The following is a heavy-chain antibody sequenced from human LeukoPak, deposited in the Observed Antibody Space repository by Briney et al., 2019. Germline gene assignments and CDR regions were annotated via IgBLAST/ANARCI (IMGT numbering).Heavy chain of an antibody. CDR1: GFNFSSFW. Sequence: GGSLRLSCAASGFNFSSFWMNWVRQVPGKGLEWVANINHDGSDKYYVDSVKGRFTISRDNAENSLYLQMNSLRAEDTAVYYCARGVPTGIDFFDYWGQETLVTVSS. CDR3: ARGVPTGIDFFDY. D-gene: IGHD1-1*01. J-gene: IGHJ4*02. V-gene: IGHV3-7*01. CDR2: INHDGSDK.